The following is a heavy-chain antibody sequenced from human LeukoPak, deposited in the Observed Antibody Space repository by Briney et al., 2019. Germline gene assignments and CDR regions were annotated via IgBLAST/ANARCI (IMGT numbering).Heavy chain of an antibody. J-gene: IGHJ4*02. CDR1: GGTFSSYA. D-gene: IGHD6-19*01. CDR2: IIPIFGTA. V-gene: IGHV1-69*01. Sequence: ASVKVSCKASGGTFSSYAISWVRQAPGQGLEWMGGIIPIFGTANYAQKFQGRVTITADESTGTAYMELSSLRSEDTAVYYCARRFRPGVAVAGYFDYWGQGTLVTVSS. CDR3: ARRFRPGVAVAGYFDY.